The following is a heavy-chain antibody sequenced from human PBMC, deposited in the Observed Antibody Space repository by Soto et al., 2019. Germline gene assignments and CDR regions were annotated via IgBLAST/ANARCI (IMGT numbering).Heavy chain of an antibody. CDR2: INPNSGGT. V-gene: IGHV1-2*02. CDR1: GYTFSGFY. J-gene: IGHJ4*02. Sequence: ASEKVSCKASGYTFSGFYMHWMRQAPGQGLEWMGWINPNSGGTKSAEKFQGRVTMTRDTSISTAYMELSRLTADDTAVYYCASAAVTGTAGLDFWGQGTQVTVSS. CDR3: ASAAVTGTAGLDF. D-gene: IGHD6-19*01.